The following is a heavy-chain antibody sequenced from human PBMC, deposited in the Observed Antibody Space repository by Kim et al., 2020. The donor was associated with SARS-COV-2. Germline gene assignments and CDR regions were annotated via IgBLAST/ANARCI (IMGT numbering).Heavy chain of an antibody. J-gene: IGHJ4*02. Sequence: GGSLRLSCAASGFTFRMYGMHWVRQAPGKGLEWVAHIAYDGGNKFYLDSVKGRFTISRDNMKNNLYLQMNNLRLEDTAVYYCARYDILTGPTFCGDYWGQGALVTVSS. D-gene: IGHD3-9*01. CDR3: ARYDILTGPTFCGDY. CDR1: GFTFRMYG. V-gene: IGHV3-33*05. CDR2: IAYDGGNK.